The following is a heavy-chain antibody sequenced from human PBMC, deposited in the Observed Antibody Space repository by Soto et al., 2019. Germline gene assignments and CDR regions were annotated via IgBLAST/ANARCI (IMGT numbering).Heavy chain of an antibody. CDR1: GGTFSSYT. D-gene: IGHD3-10*01. CDR2: IIPILGIA. J-gene: IGHJ6*02. CDR3: ARGYYGSGSDYHYYYYGMDV. V-gene: IGHV1-69*02. Sequence: SVKLSCKASGGTFSSYTISWVRQAPGQGLEWMGRIIPILGIANYAQKFQGRVTITADKSTSTAYMELSSLRSEDTAVYYCARGYYGSGSDYHYYYYGMDVWG.